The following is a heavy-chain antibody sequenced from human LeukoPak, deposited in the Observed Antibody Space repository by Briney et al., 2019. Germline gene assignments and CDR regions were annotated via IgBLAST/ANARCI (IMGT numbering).Heavy chain of an antibody. CDR2: INPHNDNT. V-gene: IGHV1-18*01. J-gene: IGHJ4*02. CDR3: AMASFYGSGSYRN. Sequence: ASVKVSCKASGYAFNSYGISWVRQAPGQGLEWMGWINPHNDNTNYAQKLQGRVTMTTDTSPSTAYMELRSLRSDDTAVYYCAMASFYGSGSYRNWGQGALVTVSS. CDR1: GYAFNSYG. D-gene: IGHD3-10*01.